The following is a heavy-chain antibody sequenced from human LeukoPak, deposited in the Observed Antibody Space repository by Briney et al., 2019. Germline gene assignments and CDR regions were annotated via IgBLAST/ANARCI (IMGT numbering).Heavy chain of an antibody. J-gene: IGHJ3*02. V-gene: IGHV4-59*01. CDR1: GGSISTYY. Sequence: SETLSLTCTVSGGSISTYYWNWIRQPPGKGLEWIGYIYHSGSTNYNPSLQSRVTISVDTSKNQFSLNLNSVTAADTAVYYCARELAYCSSTSCYESAFDIWGQGTMVTVSS. CDR3: ARELAYCSSTSCYESAFDI. D-gene: IGHD2-2*01. CDR2: IYHSGST.